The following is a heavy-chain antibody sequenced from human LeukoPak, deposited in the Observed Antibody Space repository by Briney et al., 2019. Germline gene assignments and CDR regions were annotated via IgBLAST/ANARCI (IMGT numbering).Heavy chain of an antibody. Sequence: QPGGSLRLSCAASGFTFSSFAMSWVRQAPGKGLEWVSVIYSGGSTYYADSVKGRFTISRDNSKNTLYLQMNSLRAEDTAVYYCARWLGGAYYFNYWGQGTLVTVSS. CDR3: ARWLGGAYYFNY. D-gene: IGHD3-16*01. V-gene: IGHV3-66*01. CDR2: IYSGGST. CDR1: GFTFSSFA. J-gene: IGHJ4*02.